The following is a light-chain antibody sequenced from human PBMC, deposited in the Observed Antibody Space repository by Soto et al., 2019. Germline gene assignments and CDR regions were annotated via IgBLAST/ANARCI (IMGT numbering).Light chain of an antibody. Sequence: QSVLSQPPSASGTPGQRVTISCSGSSSNIGRNYVYWYQQVPGTAPKLLIFRNNQRPSGVPDRFSGSKSGTSASLAISGLRSEDEDAYFCAAWDYSLSGYWVFGGGTQLTVL. CDR1: SSNIGRNY. CDR2: RNN. J-gene: IGLJ3*02. V-gene: IGLV1-47*01. CDR3: AAWDYSLSGYWV.